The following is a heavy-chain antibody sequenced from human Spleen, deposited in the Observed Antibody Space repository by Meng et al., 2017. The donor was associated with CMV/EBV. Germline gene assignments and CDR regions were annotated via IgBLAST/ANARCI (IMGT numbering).Heavy chain of an antibody. CDR2: ISSSSSYI. CDR3: AGTPEGCSGDSCYSDEGSYYYYGMDV. V-gene: IGHV3-21*01. Sequence: GGSLRLSCAASGFTFSSYSMNWVRQAPGKGLEWVSSISSSSSYIYYADSVKGRFTISRDNAKNSLYLQMNSLRAEDTAVYYCAGTPEGCSGDSCYSDEGSYYYYGMDVWGQGTTVTVSS. J-gene: IGHJ6*02. D-gene: IGHD2-15*01. CDR1: GFTFSSYS.